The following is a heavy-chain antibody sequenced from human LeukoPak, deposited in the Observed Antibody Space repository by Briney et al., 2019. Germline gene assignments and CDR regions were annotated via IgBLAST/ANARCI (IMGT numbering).Heavy chain of an antibody. CDR1: GFIFSNYG. CDR3: ARGVDYYENSGTIDY. D-gene: IGHD3-22*01. V-gene: IGHV3-23*01. Sequence: GGSLRLSCAASGFIFSNYGMNWVRQAPGKGLEWVAAISASGSATSYADSVRGRFTISRDNSKSTTYLQMNSLRAEDTAVYYCARGVDYYENSGTIDYWGQGTLVTVSS. J-gene: IGHJ4*02. CDR2: ISASGSAT.